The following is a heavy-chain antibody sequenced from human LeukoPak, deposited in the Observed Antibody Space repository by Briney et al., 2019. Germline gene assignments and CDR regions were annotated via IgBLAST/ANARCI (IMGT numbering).Heavy chain of an antibody. CDR3: ARDLNSYSGSSV. CDR1: GGSISSYY. J-gene: IGHJ4*02. Sequence: SETLSVTCTVSGGSISSYYWSWIRQPPGKGLEWIGYIYYSGSTNYNPSLKSRVTISVDTSKNQFSLKLSSVTAADTAVYYCARDLNSYSGSSVWGQGTLVTVSS. D-gene: IGHD1-26*01. V-gene: IGHV4-59*01. CDR2: IYYSGST.